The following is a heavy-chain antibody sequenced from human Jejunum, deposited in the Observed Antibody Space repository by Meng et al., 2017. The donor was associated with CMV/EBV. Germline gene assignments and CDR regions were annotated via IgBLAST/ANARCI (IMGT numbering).Heavy chain of an antibody. CDR2: ITTTTNYI. CDR1: FPFSSYT. D-gene: IGHD6-6*01. CDR3: ARSLATQYYYYGMDV. Sequence: FPFSSYTMTWVREAPGKGLEWVSSITTTTNYIYYAESVKGRFTISRDNAKNSLYLQMNSLRAEDTAAYYCARSLATQYYYYGMDVWGQGTTVTSP. V-gene: IGHV3-21*01. J-gene: IGHJ6*02.